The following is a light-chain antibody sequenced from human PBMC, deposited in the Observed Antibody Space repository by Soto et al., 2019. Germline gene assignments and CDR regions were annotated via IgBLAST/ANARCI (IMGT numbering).Light chain of an antibody. J-gene: IGLJ3*02. CDR2: EVN. V-gene: IGLV2-14*01. CDR1: SSDIGSYNY. Sequence: QSVLTQPASVSGSPGQSITISCSGTSSDIGSYNYVSWYQQHPGKAPKLMIYEVNNRPSGVSNRFSGSKSGNTASLTISGLQAEVEADYYCSSFTTSNTWVFGGGTKLTVL. CDR3: SSFTTSNTWV.